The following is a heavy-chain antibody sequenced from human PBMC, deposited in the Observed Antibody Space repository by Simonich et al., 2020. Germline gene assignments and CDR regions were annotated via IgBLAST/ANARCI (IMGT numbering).Heavy chain of an antibody. CDR1: GGSISSSSYY. CDR3: AGHAGFAFDI. V-gene: IGHV4-39*01. D-gene: IGHD6-13*01. J-gene: IGHJ3*02. Sequence: QLQLQESGPGLVKPSETLSLPCTVSGGSISSSSYYWGGIRQPPGKGLEWIGSIYDSGSTYYHPTLEGRVTIAVDTSKIQFSLKLSSVTAADTAVYYCAGHAGFAFDIWGQGTMVTVSS. CDR2: IYDSGST.